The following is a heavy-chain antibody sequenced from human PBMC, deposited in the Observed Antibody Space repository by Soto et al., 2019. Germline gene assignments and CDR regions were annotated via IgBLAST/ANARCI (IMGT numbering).Heavy chain of an antibody. J-gene: IGHJ4*02. CDR2: IYYSGST. CDR1: GGSISSGGYY. V-gene: IGHV4-31*03. Sequence: QVQLQESGPGLVKPSQTLSLTCTVSGGSISSGGYYWSWIRQHPGKGLEWIGYIYYSGSTYYNPSLKRRRTISVDTSQNQFALKLSSVTAADTAVYYCARRSRPQYYFDYWGQGTLVTVSS. CDR3: ARRSRPQYYFDY.